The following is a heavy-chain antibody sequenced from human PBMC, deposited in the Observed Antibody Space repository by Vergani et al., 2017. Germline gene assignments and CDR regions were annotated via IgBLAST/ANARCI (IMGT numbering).Heavy chain of an antibody. CDR1: GGTFSSYA. Sequence: QVQLVQSGAEVKKPGSSVKVSCKASGGTFSSYAISWVRQAPGQGLEWMGGIIPIFGTANYAQKFQGRVTIAADKSTSTAYMELSSLRSEDTAVYYCARGLYYDLWRWYCYGMDVWGQGTTVTVSS. J-gene: IGHJ6*02. CDR3: ARGLYYDLWRWYCYGMDV. CDR2: IIPIFGTA. V-gene: IGHV1-69*06. D-gene: IGHD3-3*01.